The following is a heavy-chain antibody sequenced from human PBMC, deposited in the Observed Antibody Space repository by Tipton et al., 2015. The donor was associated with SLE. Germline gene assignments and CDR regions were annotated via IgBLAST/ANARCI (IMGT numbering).Heavy chain of an antibody. CDR2: ISGSGGST. Sequence: SLRLSCAASGFTFSSYAMSWVRQAPGKGLEWVSAISGSGGSTYYADSVKGRFTISRDNSKNTLYLQMNSLRAEDTAVYYCAKHFSGYDFWSGYFAFFDYWGQGTLVTVSS. J-gene: IGHJ4*02. V-gene: IGHV3-23*01. D-gene: IGHD3-3*01. CDR3: AKHFSGYDFWSGYFAFFDY. CDR1: GFTFSSYA.